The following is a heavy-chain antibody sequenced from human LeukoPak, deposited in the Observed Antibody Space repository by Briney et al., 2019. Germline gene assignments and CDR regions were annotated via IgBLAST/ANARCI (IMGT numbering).Heavy chain of an antibody. CDR3: AKDLSSGYYLYYFDY. D-gene: IGHD3-22*01. V-gene: IGHV3-48*01. Sequence: GGSLRLSCAASGFTFSNYNMNWVRQVPGKGLEWVSYISSGSGTIHYADSVKGRFTISRDNSKNTLYLQMNSLRAEDTAVYYCAKDLSSGYYLYYFDYWGQGTLVTVSS. CDR1: GFTFSNYN. CDR2: ISSGSGTI. J-gene: IGHJ4*02.